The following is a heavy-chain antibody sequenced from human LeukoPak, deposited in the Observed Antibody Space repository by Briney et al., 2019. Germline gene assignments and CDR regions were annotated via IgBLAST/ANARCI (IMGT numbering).Heavy chain of an antibody. CDR1: GGSISSSNW. D-gene: IGHD3-9*01. CDR2: IYHSGST. Sequence: SETLSLTCAVSGGSISSSNWWSWVRQPPGKGLEWIGEIYHSGSTNYNPSLKSRVTISVDKSKNQFSLKLSSVTATDTAVYYCERVGSDSGGKYYDILTGYYTSYDAFDIWGQGTMVTVSS. CDR3: ERVGSDSGGKYYDILTGYYTSYDAFDI. V-gene: IGHV4-4*02. J-gene: IGHJ3*02.